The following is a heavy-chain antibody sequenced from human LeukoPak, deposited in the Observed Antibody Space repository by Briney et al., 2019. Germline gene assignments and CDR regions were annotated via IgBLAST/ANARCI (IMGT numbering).Heavy chain of an antibody. CDR3: ARVTVTTSLFDY. Sequence: PSETLSLTCTVSGGSISSYYWSWIRQPPGKGLEWIGYIYYSGNTNYNPSLKSRVTTSVDTSKNQFSLNLSSVTAADTAVYYCARVTVTTSLFDYWGQGTLVTVSS. J-gene: IGHJ4*02. V-gene: IGHV4-59*08. D-gene: IGHD4-17*01. CDR1: GGSISSYY. CDR2: IYYSGNT.